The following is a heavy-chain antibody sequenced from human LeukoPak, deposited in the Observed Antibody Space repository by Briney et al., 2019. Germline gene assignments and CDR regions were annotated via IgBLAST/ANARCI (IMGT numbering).Heavy chain of an antibody. CDR3: ARSDGYPPNYYYGMDV. Sequence: GGSLRLSCAASGFTFSSYEMNWVRQAPGKGLEWVSYISGSGSTIYYADSVKGRFTISRDNAKNSLYLQMNSLRAEDTAVYYCARSDGYPPNYYYGMDVWGQGTTVTVSS. CDR1: GFTFSSYE. CDR2: ISGSGSTI. J-gene: IGHJ6*02. D-gene: IGHD5-24*01. V-gene: IGHV3-48*03.